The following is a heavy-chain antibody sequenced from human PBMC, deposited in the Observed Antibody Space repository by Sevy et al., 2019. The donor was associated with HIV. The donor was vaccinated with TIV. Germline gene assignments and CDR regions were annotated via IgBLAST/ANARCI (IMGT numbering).Heavy chain of an antibody. J-gene: IGHJ6*02. V-gene: IGHV3-30-3*01. CDR2: ISYDGSNK. Sequence: GGYLRLSCAASGFTFSSYAMHWVRQAPGKGLEWVAVISYDGSNKYYADSVKGRFTISRDNSKNTLCLQMNSLRAEDTAVYYCARDHVVVVAATFWYYYYGMDVWGHGTTVTVSS. D-gene: IGHD2-15*01. CDR3: ARDHVVVVAATFWYYYYGMDV. CDR1: GFTFSSYA.